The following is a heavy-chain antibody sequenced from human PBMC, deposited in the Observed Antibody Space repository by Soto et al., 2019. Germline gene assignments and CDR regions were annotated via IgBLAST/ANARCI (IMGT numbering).Heavy chain of an antibody. Sequence: EVQLVESGGGLVQPGGSLRLSCAASGFTLSNYEMNWVRQAPGKGLEWVSYISGSGRTIYYADSVKGRFTISRDNAKNSLYLQMNSLRAEDTAVYYCARSGTYEPLYYWGQGTLVTVSS. D-gene: IGHD1-26*01. CDR1: GFTLSNYE. J-gene: IGHJ4*02. V-gene: IGHV3-48*03. CDR3: ARSGTYEPLYY. CDR2: ISGSGRTI.